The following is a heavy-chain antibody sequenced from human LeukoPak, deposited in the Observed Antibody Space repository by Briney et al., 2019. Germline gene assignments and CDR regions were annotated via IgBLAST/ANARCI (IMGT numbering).Heavy chain of an antibody. CDR1: GYSISSGYY. V-gene: IGHV4-38-2*01. CDR2: IYHSGST. D-gene: IGHD3/OR15-3a*01. CDR3: ARLFFGPQVDY. J-gene: IGHJ4*02. Sequence: SETLSLTCAVSGYSISSGYYWGWIRQPPGKGLEWIGSIYHSGSTCYNPSLKSRVTISVDTSKNQFSLKLSSVTAADTAVYYRARLFFGPQVDYWGQGTLVTVSS.